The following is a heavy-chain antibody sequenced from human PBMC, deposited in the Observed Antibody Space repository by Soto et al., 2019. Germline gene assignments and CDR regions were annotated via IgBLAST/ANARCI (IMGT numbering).Heavy chain of an antibody. Sequence: GESLKISCKGSGYSFTSYWIGWVRQMPGKGLEWMGIIYPGDSDTRYSPSFQGQVTISADKSISTAYLQWSSLKASDTAMYYCARLEDISRSWYGSMDVWGQGTTVTVSS. CDR2: IYPGDSDT. CDR1: GYSFTSYW. CDR3: ARLEDISRSWYGSMDV. D-gene: IGHD6-13*01. J-gene: IGHJ6*02. V-gene: IGHV5-51*01.